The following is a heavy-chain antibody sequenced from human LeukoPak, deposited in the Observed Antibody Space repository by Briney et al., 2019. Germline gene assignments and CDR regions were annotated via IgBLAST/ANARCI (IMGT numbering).Heavy chain of an antibody. V-gene: IGHV1-46*01. CDR2: INPSGGST. D-gene: IGHD2/OR15-2a*01. CDR1: GYTFTSYY. Sequence: ASVKVSCKPSGYTFTSYYMHWVRQAPRQGLEWMGIINPSGGSTSYTQKFQGRVTMTRDTSTTTVYMELSSLRSQDTAVYYCARHKEVGDYYYFDYWGQGTLVTVSS. J-gene: IGHJ4*02. CDR3: ARHKEVGDYYYFDY.